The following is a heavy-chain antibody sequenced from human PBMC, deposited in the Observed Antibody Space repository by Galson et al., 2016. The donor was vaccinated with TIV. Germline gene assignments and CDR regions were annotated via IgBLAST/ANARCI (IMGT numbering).Heavy chain of an antibody. D-gene: IGHD2-15*01. CDR1: GGSISSNGIF. V-gene: IGHV4-31*03. CDR2: IYHSGST. J-gene: IGHJ4*02. CDR3: ARDQYSGAYSDY. Sequence: TLSLTCTVSGGSISSNGIFWSWIRQHPGKGLEWIGYIYHSGSTHYNPSLKSRVAMSVDTSKNQFSLTLTSVTAADTAVYYCARDQYSGAYSDYWGQGTLVPVSS.